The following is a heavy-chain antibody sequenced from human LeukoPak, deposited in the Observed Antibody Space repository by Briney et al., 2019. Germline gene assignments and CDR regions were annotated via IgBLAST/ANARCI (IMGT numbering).Heavy chain of an antibody. CDR3: ARGLGEYDSSGYYYDYFDY. D-gene: IGHD3-22*01. V-gene: IGHV3-11*01. Sequence: SGGSLRLSCAASGFTFSDYYMSWIRQPPGKGLEWVSYISSSGSIIYYADSVKGRFTISRDNAKNSLYLQMNSLRAEDTAVYYCARGLGEYDSSGYYYDYFDYWGQGTLVTVSS. J-gene: IGHJ4*02. CDR2: ISSSGSII. CDR1: GFTFSDYY.